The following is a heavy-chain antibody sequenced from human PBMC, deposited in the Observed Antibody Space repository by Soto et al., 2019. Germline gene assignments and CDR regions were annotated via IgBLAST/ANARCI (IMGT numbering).Heavy chain of an antibody. V-gene: IGHV4-59*08. J-gene: IGHJ3*02. CDR2: IYYSGST. CDR1: GGSISSYY. CDR3: ARIYGLSAFDI. D-gene: IGHD3-10*01. Sequence: QVQLQESGPGLVKPSETLSLTCTVSGGSISSYYWSWIRQPPGKGLESIGDIYYSGSTNYNPSLKSRVTISDDTSKNQFSLKLSSVTAADTAVYYCARIYGLSAFDIWGQGTMVTVSS.